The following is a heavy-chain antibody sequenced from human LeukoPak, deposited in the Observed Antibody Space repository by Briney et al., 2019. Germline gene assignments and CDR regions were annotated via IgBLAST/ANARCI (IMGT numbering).Heavy chain of an antibody. V-gene: IGHV4-39*01. CDR3: SGIVGATSIDY. CDR1: CGSISSSSYY. J-gene: IGHJ4*02. D-gene: IGHD1-26*01. Sequence: SDTLSLTCTLACGSISSSSYYSGWIRQPPGKGLEWIGSIYYSRSTYYNPSLKSRVTISVDTSKNQFSLKLSSVTAADTAVYYWSGIVGATSIDYWGQGTLVTVSS. CDR2: IYYSRST.